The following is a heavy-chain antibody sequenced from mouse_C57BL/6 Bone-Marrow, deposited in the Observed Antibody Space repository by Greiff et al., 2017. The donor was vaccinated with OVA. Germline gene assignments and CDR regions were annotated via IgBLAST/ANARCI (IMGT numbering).Heavy chain of an antibody. D-gene: IGHD2-14*01. CDR1: GYTFTSYW. CDR3: ARAEYDEEGMDY. J-gene: IGHJ4*01. V-gene: IGHV1-64*01. Sequence: QVQLQQPGAELVKPGASVKLSCKASGYTFTSYWMHWVKQRPGQGLEWIGMIHPNSGSTNYNEKFKSKATLTVDKSSSTAYMQLSSLTSEDSAVYYCARAEYDEEGMDYWGQGTSVTVSS. CDR2: IHPNSGST.